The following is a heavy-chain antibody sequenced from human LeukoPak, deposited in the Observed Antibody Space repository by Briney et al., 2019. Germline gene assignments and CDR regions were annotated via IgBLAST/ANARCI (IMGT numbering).Heavy chain of an antibody. CDR2: MNPNSANT. Sequence: ASVKVSCKASGYTFTSYAMNWVRQAPGQGLEWMGWMNPNSANTGYAQKFQGRVAMTRDTSINTAYLDLSSLRSDDTAIYYCTRGEVLDTSGYFYAFDIWGQGTVVTVSS. J-gene: IGHJ3*02. D-gene: IGHD3-22*01. CDR3: TRGEVLDTSGYFYAFDI. V-gene: IGHV1-8*02. CDR1: GYTFTSYA.